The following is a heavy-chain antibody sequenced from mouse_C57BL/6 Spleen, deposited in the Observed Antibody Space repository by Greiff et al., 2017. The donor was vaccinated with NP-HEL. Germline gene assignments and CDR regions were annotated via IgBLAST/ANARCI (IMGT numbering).Heavy chain of an antibody. D-gene: IGHD1-1*01. CDR2: ISDGGSYT. J-gene: IGHJ2*01. Sequence: EVHLVESGGGLVKPGGSLKLSCAASGFTFSSYAMSWVRQTPEKRLEWVATISDGGSYTYYPDNVKGRFTISRDNAKNNLYLQMSHLKSEDTAMYYCARGGIYYGSSNYFDYWGQGTTLTVSS. CDR1: GFTFSSYA. V-gene: IGHV5-4*01. CDR3: ARGGIYYGSSNYFDY.